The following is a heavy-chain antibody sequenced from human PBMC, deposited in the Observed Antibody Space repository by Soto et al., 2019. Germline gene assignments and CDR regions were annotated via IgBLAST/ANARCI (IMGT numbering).Heavy chain of an antibody. V-gene: IGHV4-61*01. J-gene: IGHJ4*02. D-gene: IGHD5-12*01. Sequence: PSETLSLTCSVYDGYVSSGNYYWTWIRQPPGKGLEWIGYIHSSGSTLYNPSLKSRAIISVETSMNQFSLKLTSVTAADTAVYYCARDSLALFDSWGQGTLVTVSS. CDR2: IHSSGST. CDR3: ARDSLALFDS. CDR1: DGYVSSGNYY.